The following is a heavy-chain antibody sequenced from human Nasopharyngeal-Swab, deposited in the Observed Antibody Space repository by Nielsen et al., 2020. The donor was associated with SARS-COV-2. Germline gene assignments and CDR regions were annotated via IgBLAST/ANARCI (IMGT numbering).Heavy chain of an antibody. Sequence: ASVKSCKASGYTFTSYAMNWVRQAPGPGLEWMGWINTNTGNPTYAQGFTGRFVFSLDTSVSTAYLQISSLKAEDTAAYYCARDPSSITIFGVVIKEGYYFDYWGQGTLVTVSS. J-gene: IGHJ4*02. CDR2: INTNTGNP. CDR3: ARDPSSITIFGVVIKEGYYFDY. V-gene: IGHV7-4-1*02. CDR1: GYTFTSYA. D-gene: IGHD3-3*01.